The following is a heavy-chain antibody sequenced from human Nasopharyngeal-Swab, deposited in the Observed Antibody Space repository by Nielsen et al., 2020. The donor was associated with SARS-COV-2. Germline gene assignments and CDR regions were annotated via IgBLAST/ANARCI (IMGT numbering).Heavy chain of an antibody. Sequence: SLKISCAASGFTFDEYAMHWVRQAPGKGLEWVSGISWNSGSIGYADSVKGRFTISRDNAKNSLYLQMNSLRAEDTALYYCAKDSYYDSSGYYNYWGQGTLVTVSS. V-gene: IGHV3-9*01. D-gene: IGHD3-22*01. CDR1: GFTFDEYA. CDR2: ISWNSGSI. J-gene: IGHJ4*02. CDR3: AKDSYYDSSGYYNY.